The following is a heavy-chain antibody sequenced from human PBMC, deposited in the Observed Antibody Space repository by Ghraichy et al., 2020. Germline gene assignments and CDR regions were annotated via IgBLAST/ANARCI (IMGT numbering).Heavy chain of an antibody. CDR1: GFTFSSYA. CDR2: ISGSGGRT. J-gene: IGHJ4*02. V-gene: IGHV3-23*01. CDR3: AKVGCSGYFIIRVGDNDY. D-gene: IGHD3-22*01. Sequence: GGSLRLSCAASGFTFSSYAMSWVRQAPGKGLEWVAAISGSGGRTYYADSVKGRFTISRDNSKNTLYLQMNSLRAEDTAVYYCAKVGCSGYFIIRVGDNDYWGQGTLVTVSS.